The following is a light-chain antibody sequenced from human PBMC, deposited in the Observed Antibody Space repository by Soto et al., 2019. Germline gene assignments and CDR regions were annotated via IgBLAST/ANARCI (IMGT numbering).Light chain of an antibody. CDR2: LNTDGSL. CDR1: SGHTNYA. J-gene: IGLJ2*01. CDR3: QTGGTHVV. Sequence: QSVLTQSPSASASLGASVKLTCTLSSGHTNYAIAWHQQQPNKGPRFLMTLNTDGSLTKGDGIPDRFSGSKSGAERYLTISSLQSEDEADCYCQTGGTHVVFGGGTKLTVL. V-gene: IGLV4-69*01.